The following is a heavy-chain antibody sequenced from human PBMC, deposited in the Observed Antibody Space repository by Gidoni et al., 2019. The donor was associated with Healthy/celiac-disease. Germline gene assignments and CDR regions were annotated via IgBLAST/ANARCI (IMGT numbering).Heavy chain of an antibody. CDR2: ISSSSSYI. V-gene: IGHV3-21*01. CDR3: ARRDESRPRFDY. CDR1: GLTFSRYS. D-gene: IGHD6-13*01. Sequence: EVQLVESGGGLVKPGGSLRLSCAASGLTFSRYSMNWVRQAPGKGLEWVSSISSSSSYIYYADAVKGRFNISRDNAKNSLYLQMNSLRAEDTAVYDCARRDESRPRFDYWGQGTLVTVSS. J-gene: IGHJ4*02.